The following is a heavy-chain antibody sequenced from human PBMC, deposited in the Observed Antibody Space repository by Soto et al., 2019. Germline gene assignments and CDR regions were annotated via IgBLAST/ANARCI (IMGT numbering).Heavy chain of an antibody. V-gene: IGHV2-5*01. J-gene: IGHJ4*02. D-gene: IGHD5-18*01. Sequence: SASTLGKYRQPVRLACRSSGFPYSTTDMGVGGIRQPSGNALEWLALIFWNEDKRYIPSRKSRLTITKGTYNNQVVLTMTNMDPVDTVTYHAADRGYNYGTVSDFLGKGSLVTVTP. CDR1: GFPYSTTDMG. CDR3: ADRGYNYGTVSDF. CDR2: IFWNEDK.